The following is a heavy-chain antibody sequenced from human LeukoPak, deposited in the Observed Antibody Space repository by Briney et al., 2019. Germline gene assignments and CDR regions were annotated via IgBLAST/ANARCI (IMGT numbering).Heavy chain of an antibody. V-gene: IGHV1-2*02. CDR2: INPNSGGT. CDR1: GYTFTGYY. Sequence: ASVKVSCTASGYTFTGYYMHRVRQAPGQGLEWMGWINPNSGGTNYAQKFQGRVTMTRDTSISTAYMELSRLRSDDTAVYYCASPLYHYYGSGGYFDYWGQGTLVTVSS. CDR3: ASPLYHYYGSGGYFDY. J-gene: IGHJ4*02. D-gene: IGHD3-10*01.